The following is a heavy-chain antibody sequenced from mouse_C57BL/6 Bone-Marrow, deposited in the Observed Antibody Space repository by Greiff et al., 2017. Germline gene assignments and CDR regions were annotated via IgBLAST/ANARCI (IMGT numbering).Heavy chain of an antibody. CDR1: GFSFNTYA. CDR3: VRQRVGYWYFDV. Sequence: EVQGVESGGGLVQPKGSLKLSCAASGFSFNTYAMNWVRQAPGKGLEWVARIRSKSNNYATYYADSVKDRFTISRDDSESMLYLQMNNLKTEDTAMYYCVRQRVGYWYFDVWGTGTTVTVSS. J-gene: IGHJ1*03. CDR2: IRSKSNNYAT. V-gene: IGHV10-1*01.